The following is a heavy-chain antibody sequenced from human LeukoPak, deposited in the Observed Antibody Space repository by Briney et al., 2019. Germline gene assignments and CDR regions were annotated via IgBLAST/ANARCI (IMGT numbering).Heavy chain of an antibody. Sequence: SETLSLTCTVSGGSISSYYWSWIRQPPGKGLEWIGEINHSGSTNYNPSLKSRVTISVDTSKNQFSLKLSSVTAADTAVYYCARGSVWGVNYWGQGTLVTVSS. CDR2: INHSGST. D-gene: IGHD3-10*01. J-gene: IGHJ4*02. CDR1: GGSISSYY. V-gene: IGHV4-34*01. CDR3: ARGSVWGVNY.